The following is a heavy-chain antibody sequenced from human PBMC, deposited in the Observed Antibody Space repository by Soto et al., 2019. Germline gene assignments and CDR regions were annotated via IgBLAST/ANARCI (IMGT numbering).Heavy chain of an antibody. CDR2: INHSGNA. J-gene: IGHJ4*02. CDR3: ARGLLFWSPSSAAWYDFDS. D-gene: IGHD3-3*01. Sequence: SETLSLTCTVSGGSISSSSYYWGWIRQTPGKGLQWIGQINHSGNAIYNPSLKNRVTISIMSNNQFSLEMSSVTAADTAVYYCARGLLFWSPSSAAWYDFDSLGQATMVTVSS. CDR1: GGSISSSSYY. V-gene: IGHV4-39*07.